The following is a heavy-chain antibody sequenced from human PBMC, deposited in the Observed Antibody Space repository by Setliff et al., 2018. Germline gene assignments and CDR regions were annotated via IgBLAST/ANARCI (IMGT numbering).Heavy chain of an antibody. CDR1: GDSISSRRNY. CDR3: ARAPRYFDSTGSYFDG. V-gene: IGHV4-61*09. CDR2: IYTSWST. J-gene: IGHJ4*02. D-gene: IGHD3-22*01. Sequence: PSETLSLTCTVSGDSISSRRNYWGWFRQPAGKELEWIGQIYTSWSTNYNPSLKSRVTISLDTSKNQFSLSLNSVTAEDTAVYYCARAPRYFDSTGSYFDGWGQGTLVTVSS.